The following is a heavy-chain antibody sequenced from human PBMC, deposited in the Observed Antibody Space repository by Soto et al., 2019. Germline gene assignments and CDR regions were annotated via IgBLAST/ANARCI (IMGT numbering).Heavy chain of an antibody. CDR2: INHSGST. CDR1: GGSFSGYY. D-gene: IGHD1-26*01. J-gene: IGHJ3*02. V-gene: IGHV4-34*01. Sequence: SETLSLTCAVYGGSFSGYYWSWIRQPPGKGLEWIGEINHSGSTNYNPSLKSRVTISVDTSKNQFSLKLSSVTAADTAVYYCARAWEVSCAFDIWGQGTMVTVSS. CDR3: ARAWEVSCAFDI.